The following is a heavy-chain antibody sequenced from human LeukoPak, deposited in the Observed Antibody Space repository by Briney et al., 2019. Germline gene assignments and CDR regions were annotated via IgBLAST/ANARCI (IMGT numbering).Heavy chain of an antibody. CDR2: INPNSGGT. Sequence: ASVKVSCKASGYTFTSYGISWVRQAPGQGLEWMGWINPNSGGTNYAQKFQGRVTMTRDTSISTAYMELSRLRSDDTAVYYCARDRRDIVVVVSATWGYYYYMDVWGKGTTVTISS. J-gene: IGHJ6*03. CDR1: GYTFTSYG. D-gene: IGHD2-15*01. V-gene: IGHV1-2*02. CDR3: ARDRRDIVVVVSATWGYYYYMDV.